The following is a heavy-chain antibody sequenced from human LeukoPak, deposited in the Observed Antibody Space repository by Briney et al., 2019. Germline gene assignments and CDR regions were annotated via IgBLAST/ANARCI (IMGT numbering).Heavy chain of an antibody. CDR1: GYTFTDYD. V-gene: IGHV1-18*01. D-gene: IGHD3-10*01. CDR3: ARNGRVRRVVKDLFEY. Sequence: ASVRVSCKPSGYTFTDYDITWVRQAPGQGLEWMGRVSPYNGNTYYSQRFQESVTITKDTSTGTAYMYLRNLRTDDTALCYCARNGRVRRVVKDLFEYWGQGTLVAVSS. CDR2: VSPYNGNT. J-gene: IGHJ4*02.